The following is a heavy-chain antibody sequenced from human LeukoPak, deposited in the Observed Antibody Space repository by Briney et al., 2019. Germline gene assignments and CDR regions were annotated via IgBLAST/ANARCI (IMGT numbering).Heavy chain of an antibody. CDR1: GFPFSSYP. CDR3: ARDGLYCTNGVCSSDI. D-gene: IGHD2-8*01. CDR2: ITASGDST. J-gene: IGHJ3*02. V-gene: IGHV3-23*01. Sequence: PGGSLRLSCAGSGFPFSSYPISWVRQPPGKGLEWVSAITASGDSTYSADSVKGRFTISRDNSRNTLFLEMSSLRAEDTAVYYCARDGLYCTNGVCSSDIWGQGTLVTVSS.